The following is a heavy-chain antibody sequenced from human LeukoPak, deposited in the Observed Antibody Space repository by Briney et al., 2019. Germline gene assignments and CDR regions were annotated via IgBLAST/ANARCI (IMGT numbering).Heavy chain of an antibody. CDR1: GGSISSGGYY. D-gene: IGHD3-22*01. Sequence: PSETLSLTCTVSGGSISSGGYYWRWIRQPPGKGLEWIGYIYHSGSTYYNPSLKSRVTISVDRSKNQFSLKLSSVTAADTAVYYCARDLRSVVVGYDAFDIWGQGTMVTVSS. J-gene: IGHJ3*02. V-gene: IGHV4-30-2*01. CDR3: ARDLRSVVVGYDAFDI. CDR2: IYHSGST.